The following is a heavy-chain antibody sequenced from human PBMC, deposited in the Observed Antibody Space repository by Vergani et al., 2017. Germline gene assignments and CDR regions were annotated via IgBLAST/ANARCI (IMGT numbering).Heavy chain of an antibody. CDR3: ARAYGRYDWFDY. CDR2: IIANGAPT. J-gene: IGHJ4*01. Sequence: EVQLLESGGDLVQPGGSLRLSCPASGFIFSTYAMSWVRQAPGKGLEWVSGIIANGAPTYYADSVKGRVTISRDNSKNTLYLQMNSLRVEDTAVYYCARAYGRYDWFDYWGQRTLVTVSS. D-gene: IGHD3-16*01. CDR1: GFIFSTYA. V-gene: IGHV3-23*01.